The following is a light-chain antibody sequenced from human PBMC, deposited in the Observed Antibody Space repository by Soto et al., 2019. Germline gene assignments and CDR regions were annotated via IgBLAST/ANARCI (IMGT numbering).Light chain of an antibody. Sequence: DIQMTQSPSSLSASVGDRVTITCRASQSISSYLNWYQQKPGKAPKLLIYAASSLQSGVPSGFSGSGSGTEFTLTISSLQPDVFATYYCQQYNIYLWTFGQGTKVDIK. V-gene: IGKV1-39*01. J-gene: IGKJ1*01. CDR3: QQYNIYLWT. CDR1: QSISSY. CDR2: AAS.